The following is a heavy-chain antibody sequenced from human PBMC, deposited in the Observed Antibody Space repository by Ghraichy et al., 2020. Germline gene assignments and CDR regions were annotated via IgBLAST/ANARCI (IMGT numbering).Heavy chain of an antibody. CDR1: GGSISSYY. V-gene: IGHV4-59*01. D-gene: IGHD2-2*03. CDR2: IYYSGST. J-gene: IGHJ5*02. CDR3: ARVGYCSSTSCYPPSWFDP. Sequence: SETLSLTCTVSGGSISSYYWSWIRQPPGKGLEWIGYIYYSGSTNYNPSLKSRVTISVDTSKNQFSLKLSSVTAADTAVYYCARVGYCSSTSCYPPSWFDPWGQGTLVTVSS.